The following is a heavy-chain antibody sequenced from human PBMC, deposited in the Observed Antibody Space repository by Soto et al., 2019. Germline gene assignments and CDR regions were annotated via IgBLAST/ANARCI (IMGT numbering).Heavy chain of an antibody. J-gene: IGHJ4*02. V-gene: IGHV3-64*01. Sequence: EVQLVESGGGLVQPGGSLRLSCTASGFMFSNYAIHWVRQAPGKGLEYVSAITNNGRNTYYANSVKGRFIISRDNSKNTVYLQMGSLTVEDMAIYYCTRQGTDFWSGDELDYWGQGTLVTVSS. CDR2: ITNNGRNT. CDR1: GFMFSNYA. CDR3: TRQGTDFWSGDELDY. D-gene: IGHD3-3*01.